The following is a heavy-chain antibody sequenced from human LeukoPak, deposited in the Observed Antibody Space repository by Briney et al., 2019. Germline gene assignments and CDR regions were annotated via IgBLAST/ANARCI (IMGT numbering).Heavy chain of an antibody. D-gene: IGHD4-11*01. V-gene: IGHV2-5*01. J-gene: IGHJ4*02. CDR1: GFSFTPSGVG. CDR2: IYWNDDK. Sequence: SGPTLVNPTQTLTLTCTFSGFSFTPSGVGVGWIRQPPGKAQKYLAPIYWNDDKRYSPSLKSRLAITKDTSKNQVVLTMTHMDPVDTATYYCAHRTLDYSENYYFDYWGEGTLLSVPS. CDR3: AHRTLDYSENYYFDY.